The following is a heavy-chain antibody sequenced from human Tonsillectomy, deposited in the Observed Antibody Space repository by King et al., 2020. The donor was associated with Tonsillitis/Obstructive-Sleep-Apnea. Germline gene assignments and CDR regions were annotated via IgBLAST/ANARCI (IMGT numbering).Heavy chain of an antibody. CDR3: AKQRGIQLADWYCDL. CDR1: GFTFSSYA. V-gene: IGHV3-23*04. J-gene: IGHJ2*01. Sequence: VQLVESGGGLVQPGGSLRLSCAASGFTFSSYAMSWVRQAPGKGLEWVSTISGGGRNTYYAASVKGRFTISRDNSKNTLYLQMNSLRAEDTAVYYCAKQRGIQLADWYCDLWGRGTLVTVSS. CDR2: ISGGGRNT. D-gene: IGHD5-18*01.